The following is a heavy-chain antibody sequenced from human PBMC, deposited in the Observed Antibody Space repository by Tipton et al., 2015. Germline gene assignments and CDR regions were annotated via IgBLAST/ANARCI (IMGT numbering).Heavy chain of an antibody. CDR2: IYHSGST. Sequence: VKPSGTLSLTCAVSGGSISSSNWWSWVRQPPGKGLEWIGEIYHSGSTNYNPSLQSRLTISVDKSKNQFSLKLSSVTAADTAVYYCARLTVAASPFDYWGQGTLVTVSS. D-gene: IGHD4-23*01. V-gene: IGHV4-4*02. CDR1: GGSISSSNW. CDR3: ARLTVAASPFDY. J-gene: IGHJ4*02.